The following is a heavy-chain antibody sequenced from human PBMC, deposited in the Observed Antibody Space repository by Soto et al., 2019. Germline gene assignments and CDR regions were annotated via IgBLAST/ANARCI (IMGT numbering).Heavy chain of an antibody. J-gene: IGHJ5*02. V-gene: IGHV1-46*01. CDR3: ARDGRSAGTTVTTYWFDH. CDR1: GYTFTSYY. Sequence: ASVKVSCKASGYTFTSYYMHWVRQAPGQGLEWMGIINPSGGSTSYAQKFQGRVTMTRDTSTSTVYMELSSLRSEDTAVYYCARDGRSAGTTVTTYWFDHWGQGTPVTV. CDR2: INPSGGST. D-gene: IGHD4-17*01.